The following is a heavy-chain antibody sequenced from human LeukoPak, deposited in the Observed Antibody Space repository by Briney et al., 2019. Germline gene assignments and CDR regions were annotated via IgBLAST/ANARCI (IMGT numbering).Heavy chain of an antibody. Sequence: GGSLRLSCAASGFTFSSYVMSWVRQAPGKGLEWVANIKQDGSEKYYVDSVKGRFTISRDNAKDSLYLEMNSLRAEDTAIYYCARDIGIDYWGQGTLVTVSS. CDR1: GFTFSSYV. D-gene: IGHD1-26*01. J-gene: IGHJ4*02. CDR3: ARDIGIDY. CDR2: IKQDGSEK. V-gene: IGHV3-7*03.